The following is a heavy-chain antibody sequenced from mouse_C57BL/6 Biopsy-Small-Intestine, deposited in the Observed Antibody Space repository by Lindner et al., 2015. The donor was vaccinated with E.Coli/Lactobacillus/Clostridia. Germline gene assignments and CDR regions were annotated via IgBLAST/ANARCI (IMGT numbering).Heavy chain of an antibody. D-gene: IGHD3-2*02. Sequence: VQLQESGPELVKPGASVKMSCKTSGYSFTDYYMHWVKQSHGNILDWIGYIYPYNGLSSYNQKFKGKASLTVDKSSSTAYMELRSLTSEDSAVYYCARSEGSSGFFDYWGQGTTLTVSS. CDR1: GYSFTDYY. V-gene: IGHV1-31*01. CDR3: ARSEGSSGFFDY. J-gene: IGHJ2*01. CDR2: IYPYNGLS.